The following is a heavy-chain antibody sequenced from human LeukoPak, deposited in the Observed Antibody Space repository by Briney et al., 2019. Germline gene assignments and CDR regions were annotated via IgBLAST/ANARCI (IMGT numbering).Heavy chain of an antibody. D-gene: IGHD2-15*01. CDR2: IIPIFHTA. Sequence: ASVKVSCKASGGTFSSFAISWVRQAPGQGLEWMGRIIPIFHTANYAQKFQGRVTITADESTSTAYMELSSLRSEDTAVYYCAGRYCSGGSCHYYYGMDVWGQGTTVTVSS. CDR3: AGRYCSGGSCHYYYGMDV. V-gene: IGHV1-69*13. CDR1: GGTFSSFA. J-gene: IGHJ6*02.